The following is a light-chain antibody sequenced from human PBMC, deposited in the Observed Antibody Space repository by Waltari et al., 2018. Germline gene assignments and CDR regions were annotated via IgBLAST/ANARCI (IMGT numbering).Light chain of an antibody. CDR3: QQYYDIPYT. J-gene: IGKJ2*01. V-gene: IGKV4-1*01. CDR2: WAS. Sequence: IFMTQSQDSLPVSLGGRAPINCSSGRTVLDSSTNKNYVAWYQQKTGQPPKLLIYWASTRESGVPGRFSGSGSGTEFTLTVSSLQAEDVAVYYCQQYYDIPYTFGQGTKLEI. CDR1: RTVLDSSTNKNY.